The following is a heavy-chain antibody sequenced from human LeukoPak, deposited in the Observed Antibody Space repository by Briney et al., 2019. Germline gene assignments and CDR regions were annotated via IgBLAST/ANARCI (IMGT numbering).Heavy chain of an antibody. D-gene: IGHD2-2*02. J-gene: IGHJ4*02. CDR2: INPSGGST. CDR3: ARGPRHVCRSTSFYTGGYFDY. CDR1: GYTFTSYY. Sequence: ASVTVSCKASGYTFTSYYMHWVRQAPGQGLEWMGIINPSGGSTSYAQKFQGRVTMTRDMSTSTVYMELSSLRSEDTAVYYCARGPRHVCRSTSFYTGGYFDYWGQGTLVSFAS. V-gene: IGHV1-46*01.